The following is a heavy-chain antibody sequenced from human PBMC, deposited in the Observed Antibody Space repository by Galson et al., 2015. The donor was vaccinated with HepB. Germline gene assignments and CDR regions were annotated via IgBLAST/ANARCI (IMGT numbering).Heavy chain of an antibody. Sequence: SVKVSCKASGYTFSSYGISWVRQAPGQGLEWMGWISAYNGNTNYAQKLQGRVTMTTDTSTSTAYMELRSLRSDDTAVYYCARDIGEAVAGTFDYWGQGTLVTVSS. J-gene: IGHJ4*02. CDR3: ARDIGEAVAGTFDY. CDR2: ISAYNGNT. D-gene: IGHD6-19*01. V-gene: IGHV1-18*04. CDR1: GYTFSSYG.